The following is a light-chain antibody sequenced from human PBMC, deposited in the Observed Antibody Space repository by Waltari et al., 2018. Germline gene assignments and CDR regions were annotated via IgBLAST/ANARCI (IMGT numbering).Light chain of an antibody. CDR3: QSYDSQHGHVI. CDR1: SPNTGAEYD. Sequence: QSVLPQPPPVSGAPGQRVTIPCTGRSPNTGAEYDVPWYQQLPGTAPKLLIYDSDNRPSGVPDRFSGSKSGTSASLAITWLQAEDEAVYYCQSYDSQHGHVIFGGGTQVTVL. CDR2: DSD. J-gene: IGLJ2*01. V-gene: IGLV1-40*01.